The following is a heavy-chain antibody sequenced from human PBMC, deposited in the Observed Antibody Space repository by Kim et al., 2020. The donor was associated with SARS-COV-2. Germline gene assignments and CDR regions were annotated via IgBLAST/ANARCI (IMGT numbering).Heavy chain of an antibody. CDR3: AREYGGRVYYYYGMDV. Sequence: KVQGRVTITADESTSTAYMELSSLGSEDTAVYYCAREYGGRVYYYYGMDVWGQGTTVTVSS. D-gene: IGHD1-26*01. J-gene: IGHJ6*02. V-gene: IGHV1-69*01.